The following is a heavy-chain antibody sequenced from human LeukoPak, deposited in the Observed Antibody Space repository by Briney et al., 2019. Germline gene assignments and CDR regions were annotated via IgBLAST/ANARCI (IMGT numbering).Heavy chain of an antibody. CDR1: GFTFSSYA. CDR2: ISGSGGST. CDR3: AKNSNTPYYKGRDV. J-gene: IGHJ6*04. D-gene: IGHD5-18*01. V-gene: IGHV3-23*01. Sequence: GGSLRLSCAASGFTFSSYAMSWVRQAPGKGLEWVSAISGSGGSTYYADSVKGRFTISRDNSKNTLYLQMNSLRAEDAAVYYCAKNSNTPYYKGRDVGAKGPTVTVS.